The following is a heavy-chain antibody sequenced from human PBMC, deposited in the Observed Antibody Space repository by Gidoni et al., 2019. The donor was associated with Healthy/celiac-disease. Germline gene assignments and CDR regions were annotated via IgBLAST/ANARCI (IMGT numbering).Heavy chain of an antibody. Sequence: QVQLLQSGAEVKNPGASVTVSCMASGYTFTGYYMRWVRQAPGQGLEWMGWINRSSGGTDYAQKFQVKITMTRDTSISKAYMELSRLKSDDAAVYYCAREGDDSSGYYGYWGQGTLVTVSS. J-gene: IGHJ4*02. V-gene: IGHV1-2*02. CDR2: INRSSGGT. D-gene: IGHD3-22*01. CDR3: AREGDDSSGYYGY. CDR1: GYTFTGYY.